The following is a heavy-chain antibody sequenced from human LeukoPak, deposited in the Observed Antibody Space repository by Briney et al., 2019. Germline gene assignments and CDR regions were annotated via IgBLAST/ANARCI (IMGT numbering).Heavy chain of an antibody. CDR1: GGTFSSYA. CDR3: ARDRGHYYGSGSYRNWFDP. CDR2: INPNSGGT. J-gene: IGHJ5*02. Sequence: ASVKVSCKASGGTFSSYAISWVRQAPGQGLEWMGWINPNSGGTNYAQKFQGWVTMTRDTSISTAYMELSRLRSDDTAVYYCARDRGHYYGSGSYRNWFDPWGQGTLVTVSS. D-gene: IGHD3-10*01. V-gene: IGHV1-2*04.